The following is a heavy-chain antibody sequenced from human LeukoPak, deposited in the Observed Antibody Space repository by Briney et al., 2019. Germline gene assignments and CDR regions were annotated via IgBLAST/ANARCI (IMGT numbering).Heavy chain of an antibody. Sequence: PGGSLRLSCAASGFTVSSYWMHWVRQAPGKGLVWVSRINSDGSTTTHADSVKGRFTTSRDNAKNTLYLQMNSLRAEDTAVYYCARVWYSGSPLFDYWGQGTLVTVSS. CDR1: GFTVSSYW. J-gene: IGHJ4*02. V-gene: IGHV3-74*01. CDR2: INSDGSTT. CDR3: ARVWYSGSPLFDY. D-gene: IGHD1-26*01.